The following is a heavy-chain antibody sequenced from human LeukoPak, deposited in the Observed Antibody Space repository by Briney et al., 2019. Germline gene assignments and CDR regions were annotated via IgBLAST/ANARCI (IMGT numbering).Heavy chain of an antibody. CDR2: ISSNGGGT. CDR1: GFTFSGYG. V-gene: IGHV3-64*01. Sequence: PGGSLRLSCAASGFTFSGYGMHWVRQAPGKGLEYVSAISSNGGGTYYANSVKGRFTISRDNSKNTLYLQMGSLRAEDMAVYYCARVRCSGGNCYTSEYYFDYWGQGTLVTVSS. J-gene: IGHJ4*02. D-gene: IGHD2-15*01. CDR3: ARVRCSGGNCYTSEYYFDY.